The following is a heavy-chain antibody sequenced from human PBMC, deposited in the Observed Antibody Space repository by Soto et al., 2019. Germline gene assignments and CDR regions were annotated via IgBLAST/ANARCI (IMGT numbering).Heavy chain of an antibody. J-gene: IGHJ6*02. Sequence: PSETLSLTCTVSGGSISSGDYYWSWIRQPPGKGLEWIGYIYYSGSTYYNPSLKSRVTISVDTSKNQFSLKLSSVTAADTAVYYCARDQGSRYLYYGMDVWGQGTTVTVS. CDR2: IYYSGST. CDR3: ARDQGSRYLYYGMDV. D-gene: IGHD6-13*01. V-gene: IGHV4-30-4*01. CDR1: GGSISSGDYY.